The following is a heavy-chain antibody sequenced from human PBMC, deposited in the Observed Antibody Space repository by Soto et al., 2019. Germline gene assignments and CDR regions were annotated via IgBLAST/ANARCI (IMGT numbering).Heavy chain of an antibody. CDR1: GGSVSSGSYY. CDR3: AREGFLEWLVRGVPYYGMDV. D-gene: IGHD3-3*01. Sequence: PSETLSLTCTVSGGSVSSGSYYWSWIRQPPVKGLEWIGYIYYSGSTNYNPSLKSRVTISVDTSKNQFSLKLSSVTAADTAVYYCAREGFLEWLVRGVPYYGMDVWGQGTTVTVSS. V-gene: IGHV4-61*01. J-gene: IGHJ6*02. CDR2: IYYSGST.